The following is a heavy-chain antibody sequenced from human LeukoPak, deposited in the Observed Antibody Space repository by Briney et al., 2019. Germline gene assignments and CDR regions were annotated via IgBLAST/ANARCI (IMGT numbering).Heavy chain of an antibody. CDR2: INPNSGGT. J-gene: IGHJ4*02. CDR3: ARDLSGVFPSYTGYYYDSSGYYYY. D-gene: IGHD3-22*01. V-gene: IGHV1-2*02. CDR1: GYTFTGYY. Sequence: GASVKVSCKASGYTFTGYYMHWVRQAPGQGLEWMGWINPNSGGTNYAQKFQGRVTMTRDTSISTAYMELSRLRSDDTAVYYCARDLSGVFPSYTGYYYDSSGYYYYWGQGTLVTVSS.